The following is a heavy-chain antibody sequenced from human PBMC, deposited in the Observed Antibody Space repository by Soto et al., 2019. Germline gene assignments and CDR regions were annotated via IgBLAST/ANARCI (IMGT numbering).Heavy chain of an antibody. D-gene: IGHD1-26*01. Sequence: QVQLQESGPGLVKPSEALSLTCTVSGGSISSYYWSWIRQPAGKGQEWIGRIYTSGSTNYNPSLKSRVTMSVDTSKNEFSLKLSSVTAADTAVYYCARDREWELLRLTGDAFDIWGQGTMVTVSS. CDR1: GGSISSYY. V-gene: IGHV4-4*07. CDR2: IYTSGST. J-gene: IGHJ3*02. CDR3: ARDREWELLRLTGDAFDI.